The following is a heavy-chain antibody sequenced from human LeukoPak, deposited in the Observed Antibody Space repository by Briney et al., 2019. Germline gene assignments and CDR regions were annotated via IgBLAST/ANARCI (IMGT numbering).Heavy chain of an antibody. CDR3: AKDYYYDSSGYYYGDAFDI. J-gene: IGHJ3*02. CDR2: ISGSGGTT. CDR1: GFTFSAYA. D-gene: IGHD3-22*01. Sequence: GGSLRLSCAASGFTFSAYAMAWVRQAPGKGLEWVSTISGSGGTTYSADSVKGRFTISRDNSKDILYLQVNSLRAGDTAVYYCAKDYYYDSSGYYYGDAFDIWGQGTMVTVSS. V-gene: IGHV3-23*01.